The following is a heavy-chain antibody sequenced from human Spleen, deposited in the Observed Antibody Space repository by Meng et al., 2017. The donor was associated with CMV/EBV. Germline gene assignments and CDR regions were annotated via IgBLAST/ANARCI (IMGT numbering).Heavy chain of an antibody. J-gene: IGHJ5*02. CDR1: GYTFTGYY. Sequence: ASVKVSCKASGYTFTGYYMYWVRQAPGQGPEWMGWINPNGGVTNYAQKFQGRVTMTRDTSISKAYMELSRLRCDDTAVYFCARDYYDIEGHEYDCFDPWGQGTLVTVSS. CDR3: ARDYYDIEGHEYDCFDP. CDR2: INPNGGVT. V-gene: IGHV1-2*02. D-gene: IGHD3-9*01.